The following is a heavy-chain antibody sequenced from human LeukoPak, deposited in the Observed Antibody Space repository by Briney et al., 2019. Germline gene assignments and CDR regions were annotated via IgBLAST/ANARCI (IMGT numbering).Heavy chain of an antibody. V-gene: IGHV3-23*01. Sequence: GGSLRLSCAASGFTFSSYAMSWVRQAPGKGLEWVSAISGSGGSTYYADSVKGRFTISRDNSKNTLYLQMNSLRAEDTAVYYCAKVPNGDQSWYYYMDVWGKGTTVTASS. J-gene: IGHJ6*03. CDR3: AKVPNGDQSWYYYMDV. CDR1: GFTFSSYA. D-gene: IGHD3-10*01. CDR2: ISGSGGST.